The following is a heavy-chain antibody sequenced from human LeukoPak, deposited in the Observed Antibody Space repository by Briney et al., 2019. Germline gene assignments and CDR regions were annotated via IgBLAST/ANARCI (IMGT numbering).Heavy chain of an antibody. Sequence: GESLRIFCKGSRYSFTSYWITWVRQMPGKGLEWMGTIDPSDSYTNYSPSFQGHVTISADKSISTAYLQWSSLKASDTAMYYCARRTAVGAFDIWGQGTMVTVSS. CDR1: RYSFTSYW. CDR2: IDPSDSYT. CDR3: ARRTAVGAFDI. J-gene: IGHJ3*02. V-gene: IGHV5-10-1*01. D-gene: IGHD4-23*01.